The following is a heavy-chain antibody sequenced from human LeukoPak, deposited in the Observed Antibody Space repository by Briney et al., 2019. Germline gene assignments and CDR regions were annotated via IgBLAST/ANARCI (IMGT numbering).Heavy chain of an antibody. Sequence: SETLSLTCTVSGDSISSYYWSWIRQPAGKGLEWIGRIYTSGSTNYNPSLKSRVTMSVDTSKNQFSLKLSSVTAADTAVYYCAREPHSSGWYRDAFDIWGQGTMVTVSS. CDR3: AREPHSSGWYRDAFDI. V-gene: IGHV4-4*07. CDR2: IYTSGST. CDR1: GDSISSYY. D-gene: IGHD6-19*01. J-gene: IGHJ3*02.